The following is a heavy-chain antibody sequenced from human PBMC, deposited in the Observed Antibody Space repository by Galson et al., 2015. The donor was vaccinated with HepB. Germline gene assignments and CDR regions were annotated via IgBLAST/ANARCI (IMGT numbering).Heavy chain of an antibody. J-gene: IGHJ3*02. CDR3: ARAVPAEAFDI. CDR1: GFTFSSYD. Sequence: SLRLSCAASGFTFSSYDMHWVRQATGKGLEWVSAIGTAGDTYYPGSVKGRFTISRENAKNSLYLQMNSLRAGDTAVYYCARAVPAEAFDIWGQGTMVTVSS. V-gene: IGHV3-13*01. CDR2: IGTAGDT. D-gene: IGHD2-2*01.